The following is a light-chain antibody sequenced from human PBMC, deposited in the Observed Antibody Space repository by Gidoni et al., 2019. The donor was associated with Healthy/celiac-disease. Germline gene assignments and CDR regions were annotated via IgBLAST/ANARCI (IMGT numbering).Light chain of an antibody. V-gene: IGKV4-1*01. CDR2: WAS. J-gene: IGKJ2*01. CDR3: QQYYSTPYT. Sequence: DIVIRQCRDSLAVSLGERATINCQSSRSVLYSSNNKNYSAWYQQKPRQPPNLLISWASTRESGVPDRFSGSWSGTDFTLTISSLQAEDVAVHSCQQYYSTPYTFGQGPKLEIQ. CDR1: RSVLYSSNNKNY.